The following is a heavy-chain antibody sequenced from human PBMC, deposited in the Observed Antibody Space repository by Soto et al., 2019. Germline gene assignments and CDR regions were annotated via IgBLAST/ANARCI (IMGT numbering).Heavy chain of an antibody. CDR1: GFTFSSYS. CDR3: ARVGDYDILTGYYAFDY. Sequence: EVQLVESGGGLVKPGGSLRLSCAASGFTFSSYSMNWVRQAPGKGLEWVSSISSSSSYIYYADSVKGRFTISRDNAKNSLYLQMTSLRAEDTAVYYCARVGDYDILTGYYAFDYWGQGTLVTVSS. V-gene: IGHV3-21*01. J-gene: IGHJ4*02. CDR2: ISSSSSYI. D-gene: IGHD3-9*01.